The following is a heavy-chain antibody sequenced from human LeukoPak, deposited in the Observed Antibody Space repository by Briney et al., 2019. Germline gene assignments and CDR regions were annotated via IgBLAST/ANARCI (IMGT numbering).Heavy chain of an antibody. D-gene: IGHD5-12*01. V-gene: IGHV3-7*01. Sequence: GGSLRLSCAASGFTFSSYWMSWVRQAPGKGLEWVANIKQDGSEKYYVDSVKGRFTISRDNAKNSLYLQMNSLRAEDTAVYYCARGSYEKVDESFDIWGQGTMVTVSS. CDR1: GFTFSSYW. CDR2: IKQDGSEK. J-gene: IGHJ3*02. CDR3: ARGSYEKVDESFDI.